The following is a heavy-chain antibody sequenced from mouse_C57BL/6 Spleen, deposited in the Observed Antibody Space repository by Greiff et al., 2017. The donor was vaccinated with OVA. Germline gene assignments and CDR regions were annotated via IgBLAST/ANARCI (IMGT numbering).Heavy chain of an antibody. CDR2: IDPSDSYP. CDR3: AKLEGSSMDY. Sequence: VQLQQPGAELVRPGTSVTLSCTASGYTFTSYWMHWVKQTPGQGLEWIGVIDPSDSYPNSNQKFTGKATLTVDTSSSTAYMQLSRLTAEDSVVYYCAKLEGSSMDYWGQGTSVTVSA. V-gene: IGHV1-59*01. CDR1: GYTFTSYW. J-gene: IGHJ4*01.